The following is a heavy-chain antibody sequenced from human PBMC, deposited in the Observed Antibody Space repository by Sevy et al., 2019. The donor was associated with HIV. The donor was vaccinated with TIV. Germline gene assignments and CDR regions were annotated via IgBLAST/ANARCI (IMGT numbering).Heavy chain of an antibody. CDR1: GGSISSSSYY. CDR3: ARTLRYSSSGLFDY. V-gene: IGHV4-39*01. CDR2: IYYSGST. Sequence: SETLSLTCTVSGGSISSSSYYWGWIRQPPGKGLEWIGSIYYSGSTYYNPSLKSRVTISVDTSKNQFSLKLSSVTAADTAVYHCARTLRYSSSGLFDYWGQGTLVTVSS. D-gene: IGHD6-6*01. J-gene: IGHJ4*02.